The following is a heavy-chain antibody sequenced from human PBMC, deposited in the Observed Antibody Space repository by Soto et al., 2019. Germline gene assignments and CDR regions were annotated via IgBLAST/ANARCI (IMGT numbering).Heavy chain of an antibody. D-gene: IGHD4-17*01. V-gene: IGHV3-74*01. J-gene: IGHJ4*02. CDR2: MNKDGSLI. Sequence: EVLLVESGGGIVQPGGSLRLSCTTSGFPFGGEWMHWVRKVPGKGLEWVSRMNKDGSLIAYADSVRGRLTISRDNAKSTLYLQMNSLRPEDTALYFCVRPYGDPPGWGQGTLVTVSS. CDR1: GFPFGGEW. CDR3: VRPYGDPPG.